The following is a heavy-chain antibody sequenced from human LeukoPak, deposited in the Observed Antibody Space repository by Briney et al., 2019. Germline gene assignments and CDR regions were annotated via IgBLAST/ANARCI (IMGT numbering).Heavy chain of an antibody. CDR2: IYPGDSDT. D-gene: IGHD2-21*01. J-gene: IGHJ4*02. CDR1: GYSFTSYW. CDR3: AGTYCGGDCYSPYYFDY. Sequence: GESLKISCKGSGYSFTSYWIGWVRQMPGKGLEWMGIIYPGDSDTRYSPSFQGQVTISADKSISTAYLQWSSLKASDTAMYYCAGTYCGGDCYSPYYFDYWGQGTLVTVSS. V-gene: IGHV5-51*01.